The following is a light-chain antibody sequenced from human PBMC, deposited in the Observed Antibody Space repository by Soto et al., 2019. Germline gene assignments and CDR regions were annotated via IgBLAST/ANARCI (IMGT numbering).Light chain of an antibody. CDR1: QNIDNK. Sequence: VMTQSPATVSVSTGERATLSCRASQNIDNKLVWYQQKPGQVPRLLIYDASTRATGIPARFSGSGSGTEFTLTISSLQSEDFAFYYCQQFHYWWTFGQGTKVDIK. V-gene: IGKV3-15*01. CDR2: DAS. CDR3: QQFHYWWT. J-gene: IGKJ1*01.